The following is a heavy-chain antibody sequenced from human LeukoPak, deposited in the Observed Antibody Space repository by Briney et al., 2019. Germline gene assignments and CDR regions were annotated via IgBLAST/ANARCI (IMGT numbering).Heavy chain of an antibody. V-gene: IGHV5-51*01. CDR2: IYPGDSDT. D-gene: IGHD3-22*01. Sequence: GESLQISCKGSGYSFTNYWIAWVRQMPGKGLEWMGSIYPGDSDTIYSPSFQGQVTMSADKSISTAYLQWSSLKASDTAMYYCARDSSGYLYNWFDPWGQGTLVTVSS. J-gene: IGHJ5*02. CDR3: ARDSSGYLYNWFDP. CDR1: GYSFTNYW.